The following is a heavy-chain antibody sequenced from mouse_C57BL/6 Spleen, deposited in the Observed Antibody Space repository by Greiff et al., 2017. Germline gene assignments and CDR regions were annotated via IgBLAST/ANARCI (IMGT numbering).Heavy chain of an antibody. J-gene: IGHJ2*01. CDR1: GFTIKDDY. CDR2: IDPDNGDT. V-gene: IGHV14-4*01. CDR3: TTSLDY. Sequence: VQLKESGAELVRPGASVKLSCTASGFTIKDDYMHWVMQRPEQGLEWIGWIDPDNGDTEYAPKFQGKATITADTSSNTAYLQLSSLTSEDTAVYYCTTSLDYWGQGTTLTVSS.